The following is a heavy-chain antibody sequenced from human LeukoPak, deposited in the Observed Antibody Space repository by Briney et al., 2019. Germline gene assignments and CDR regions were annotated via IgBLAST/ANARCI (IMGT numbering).Heavy chain of an antibody. J-gene: IGHJ6*03. CDR2: IYYSGST. Sequence: SETLSLTCTVSGGSISSYYWSWIRQPPGKGLEWIGYIYYSGSTNYNPSLKSRVTISVDTSKNQFSLKLSSVTAADTAVYYCARSGYDYEARYYYYYYMDVWGKGTTVTISS. V-gene: IGHV4-59*01. CDR1: GGSISSYY. D-gene: IGHD5-12*01. CDR3: ARSGYDYEARYYYYYYMDV.